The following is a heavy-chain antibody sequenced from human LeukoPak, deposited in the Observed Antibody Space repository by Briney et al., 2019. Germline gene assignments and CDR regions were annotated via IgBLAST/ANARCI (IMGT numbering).Heavy chain of an antibody. Sequence: SETLSLTCTVSGGSISSYYWSWIRQPPGKGLEWIGYIYYSGSTNYNPSLKSRVTISVDTSKNQFSLKLSSVTAADTAVYYCARGIGCSSTSCYNWFDPWCQGTLVTVSS. D-gene: IGHD2-2*01. CDR2: IYYSGST. V-gene: IGHV4-59*01. J-gene: IGHJ5*02. CDR3: ARGIGCSSTSCYNWFDP. CDR1: GGSISSYY.